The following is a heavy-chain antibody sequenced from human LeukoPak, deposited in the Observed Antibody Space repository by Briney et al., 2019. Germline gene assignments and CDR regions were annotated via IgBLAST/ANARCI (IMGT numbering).Heavy chain of an antibody. CDR2: INPNSGGT. CDR1: GYTFTGYY. CDR3: ARAGEQQLVRVDYYYYYMDV. J-gene: IGHJ6*03. Sequence: ASVKVSCKASGYTFTGYYMHWVRQAPGQGLEWMGWINPNSGGTNYAQKFQGRVTMTRDTSISTAYMELSRLRSDDTAVYYCARAGEQQLVRVDYYYYYMDVWGKGTTVTVSS. D-gene: IGHD6-13*01. V-gene: IGHV1-2*02.